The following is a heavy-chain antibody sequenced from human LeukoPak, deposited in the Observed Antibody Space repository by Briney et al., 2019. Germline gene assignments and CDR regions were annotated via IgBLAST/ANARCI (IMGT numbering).Heavy chain of an antibody. CDR1: GGSISSSSYY. CDR3: AREAKRGWLPFDY. D-gene: IGHD5-18*01. CDR2: IYTSGST. Sequence: SETLSLTCTVSGGSISSSSYYWGWIRQPPGKGLEWIGRIYTSGSTNYNPSLKSRVTISVDTSKNQFSLKLSSVTAADTAVYYCAREAKRGWLPFDYWGQGTLVTAAS. V-gene: IGHV4-39*07. J-gene: IGHJ4*02.